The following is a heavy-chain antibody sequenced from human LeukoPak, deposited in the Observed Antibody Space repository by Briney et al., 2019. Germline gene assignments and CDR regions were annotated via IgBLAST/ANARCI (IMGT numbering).Heavy chain of an antibody. D-gene: IGHD2-2*01. Sequence: SETLSLTCTVSGGSISRSSYYWGWIRQPPGKGLEWIGSIYYSGGTYYNPSLKSRVTISVDTSKNQFSLKLSSVTAADTAVYYCARRARCSSTSCYPFNWFDPWGQGTLVTVSS. CDR1: GGSISRSSYY. CDR3: ARRARCSSTSCYPFNWFDP. V-gene: IGHV4-39*07. J-gene: IGHJ5*02. CDR2: IYYSGGT.